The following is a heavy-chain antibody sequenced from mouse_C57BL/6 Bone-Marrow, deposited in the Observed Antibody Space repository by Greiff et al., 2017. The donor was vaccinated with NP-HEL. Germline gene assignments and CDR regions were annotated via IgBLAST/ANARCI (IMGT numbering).Heavy chain of an antibody. J-gene: IGHJ3*01. Sequence: QVQLQQPGAELVMPGASVKLSCKASGYTFTSYWMHWVKQRPGQGLEWIGEIDPSDSYTNYNQKFKGKSTLTVDKSSSTAYMQLISLTSEDSAVYYCARAGFAYWGQGTLVTVSA. CDR2: IDPSDSYT. V-gene: IGHV1-69*01. CDR1: GYTFTSYW. CDR3: ARAGFAY.